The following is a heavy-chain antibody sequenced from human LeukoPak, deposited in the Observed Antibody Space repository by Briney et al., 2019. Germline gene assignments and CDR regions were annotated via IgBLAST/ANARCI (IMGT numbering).Heavy chain of an antibody. CDR2: IRSKGNGGTT. CDR1: GFTVSSNY. J-gene: IGHJ4*02. D-gene: IGHD2-8*01. V-gene: IGHV3-22*01. CDR3: SRDRNGLIPGY. Sequence: TGGSLRLSCAASGFTVSSNYMSWVRQAPGKGLEWVAYIRSKGNGGTTEYAASVKGRFTISRDDSKSIAYLQMNSLETEDTAVYFCSRDRNGLIPGYWGQGTLVTVSS.